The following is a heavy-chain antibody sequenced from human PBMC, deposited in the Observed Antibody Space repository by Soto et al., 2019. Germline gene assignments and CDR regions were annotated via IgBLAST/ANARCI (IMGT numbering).Heavy chain of an antibody. Sequence: GGSLRLSCAASGFTFSSYSMNWVRQAPGKGLEWVSSISSSSSYIYYADSVKGRFTISRDNAKNSLYLQMNSLRAEDTAVYYCARPLTYYCTNGVCPLQHWGQGTLVTVSS. CDR2: ISSSSSYI. V-gene: IGHV3-21*01. D-gene: IGHD2-8*01. J-gene: IGHJ1*01. CDR1: GFTFSSYS. CDR3: ARPLTYYCTNGVCPLQH.